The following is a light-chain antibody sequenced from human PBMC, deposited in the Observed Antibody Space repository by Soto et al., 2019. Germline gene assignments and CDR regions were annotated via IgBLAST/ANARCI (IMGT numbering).Light chain of an antibody. Sequence: QSALTQPASVSGSPGQSITISCTGTSSDVGGYNYVSWYQQHPGKAPKLMIYDVSKRPSGVSNRFSGSKSGNTASLTISGLQAEDEAEYYCSSYTSSSTHGVVFGGGTKLTVL. CDR2: DVS. J-gene: IGLJ2*01. V-gene: IGLV2-14*01. CDR3: SSYTSSSTHGVV. CDR1: SSDVGGYNY.